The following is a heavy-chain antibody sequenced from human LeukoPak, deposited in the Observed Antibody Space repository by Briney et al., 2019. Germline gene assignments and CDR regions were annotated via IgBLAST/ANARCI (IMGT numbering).Heavy chain of an antibody. Sequence: PPETLSLTCTVSGGSISTYYWSWIRQPPGKGLEWIGYIYYIGSTSYNPSLKSRVTLSVDTSKSQFSLKLNSVTAADAAVYYCARQVDSRGYYYAYWGQGILVTVSS. V-gene: IGHV4-59*08. CDR2: IYYIGST. CDR3: ARQVDSRGYYYAY. CDR1: GGSISTYY. D-gene: IGHD3-22*01. J-gene: IGHJ4*02.